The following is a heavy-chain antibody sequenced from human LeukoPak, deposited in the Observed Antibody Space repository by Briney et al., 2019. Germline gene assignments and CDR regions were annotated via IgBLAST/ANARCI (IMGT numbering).Heavy chain of an antibody. CDR3: ATVTVTTHGTPFDY. D-gene: IGHD4-17*01. J-gene: IGHJ4*02. CDR1: GGSISSGGYY. Sequence: SETLSLTCTVSGGSISSGGYYWSWIRQHPGKGLEWIGYIYYSGSTYYNPSLKSRVTISVDTSKNQFSLKLSSVTAADTAVYYCATVTVTTHGTPFDYWGQGTLVTVSS. CDR2: IYYSGST. V-gene: IGHV4-31*03.